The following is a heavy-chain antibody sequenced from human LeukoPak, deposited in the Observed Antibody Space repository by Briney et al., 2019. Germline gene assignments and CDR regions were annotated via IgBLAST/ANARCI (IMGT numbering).Heavy chain of an antibody. J-gene: IGHJ4*02. V-gene: IGHV3-30*18. D-gene: IGHD2-2*01. CDR3: AKDFDPAAAAYYFDY. Sequence: PGGSLRLSCAASGFTFSSYGMHWVRQAPGKGLEWVAVISYDGNNKYHADSVRGRFTISRDNSKNTLYLQMNSLRAEDTAVYYCAKDFDPAAAAYYFDYWGQGTLATVSS. CDR2: ISYDGNNK. CDR1: GFTFSSYG.